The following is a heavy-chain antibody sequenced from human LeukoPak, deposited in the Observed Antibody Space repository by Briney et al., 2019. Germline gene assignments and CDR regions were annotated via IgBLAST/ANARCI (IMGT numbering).Heavy chain of an antibody. CDR3: ARDTVRSSGWYSHAATGWFDP. CDR2: INPNSGGT. Sequence: ASVKVSCKASGYTFTGYYMHWERRAPGQGLEWMGWINPNSGGTNYAQKFQGRVTMTRDTSISTAYMELSRLRSDDTAVYYCARDTVRSSGWYSHAATGWFDPWGQGTLVTVSS. J-gene: IGHJ5*02. CDR1: GYTFTGYY. D-gene: IGHD6-19*01. V-gene: IGHV1-2*02.